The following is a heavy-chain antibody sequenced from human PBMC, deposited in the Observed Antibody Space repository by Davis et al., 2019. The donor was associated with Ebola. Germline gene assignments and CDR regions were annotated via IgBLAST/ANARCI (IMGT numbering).Heavy chain of an antibody. J-gene: IGHJ6*02. D-gene: IGHD2-15*01. CDR3: ASLTGLLHYYYDMDV. CDR2: IYYSGST. V-gene: IGHV4-59*12. Sequence: PETLSLTCPVSGGSISSFYWSWIRQPPGKGLEWIGYIYYSGSTNYNPSLKSRVTRSVDTSHNQFSLKLSSVTAAETAVYYCASLTGLLHYYYDMDVWGQGTTVTVSS. CDR1: GGSISSFY.